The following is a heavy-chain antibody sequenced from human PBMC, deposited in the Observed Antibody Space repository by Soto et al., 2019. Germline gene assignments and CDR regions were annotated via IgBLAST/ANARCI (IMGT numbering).Heavy chain of an antibody. CDR2: IYSGGST. Sequence: EVQLVESGGGLVQPGGSLRLSCAASGFTVSSNYMSWVRQAPGKGLEWVSVIYSGGSTYYADSVKGRFTISRDNSKNTLYLQMNNLRAEDTAVYYCARDSSGYYFDYWGQGTLVTVSS. D-gene: IGHD3-22*01. J-gene: IGHJ4*02. CDR1: GFTVSSNY. V-gene: IGHV3-66*01. CDR3: ARDSSGYYFDY.